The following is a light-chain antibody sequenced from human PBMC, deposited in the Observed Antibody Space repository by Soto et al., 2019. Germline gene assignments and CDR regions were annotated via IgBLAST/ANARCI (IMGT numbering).Light chain of an antibody. CDR1: QDIDIS. Sequence: DIQMTQSPSTLSVSVGDRVTITCRASQDIDISLAWFQQRPGKAPKVLIYAASGLVSGVPSTFTGSGSGTEFTLTISSVQPDDFATYSCQHYDNFSWTVGQGTTVDIX. CDR2: AAS. CDR3: QHYDNFSWT. J-gene: IGKJ1*01. V-gene: IGKV1-5*01.